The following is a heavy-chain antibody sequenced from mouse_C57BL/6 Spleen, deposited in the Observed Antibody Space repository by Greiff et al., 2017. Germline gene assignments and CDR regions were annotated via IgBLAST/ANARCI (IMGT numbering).Heavy chain of an antibody. D-gene: IGHD3-2*02. CDR2: IYPSDSET. CDR3: ATRGSGYYLDY. J-gene: IGHJ2*01. Sequence: QVQLQQPGAELVRPGSSVKLSCKASGYTFTSYWMDWVKQRPGQGLEWIGNIYPSDSETHYNQKFKDKATLTVDKSSSTAYMQLSSLTSEDSAVYYCATRGSGYYLDYWGQGTTLTVSS. V-gene: IGHV1-61*01. CDR1: GYTFTSYW.